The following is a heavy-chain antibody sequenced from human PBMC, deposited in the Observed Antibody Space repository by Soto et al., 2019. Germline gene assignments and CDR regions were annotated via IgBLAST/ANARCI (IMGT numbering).Heavy chain of an antibody. CDR3: ARRGPTVTTWNYYYYYGMDV. J-gene: IGHJ6*02. D-gene: IGHD4-17*01. CDR2: IYYSGST. V-gene: IGHV4-39*01. CDR1: GGSISSSSYY. Sequence: SETLSLTCTVSGGSISSSSYYWGWIRQPPGKGLEWIGSIYYSGSTYYNPSLKSRVTISVDTSKNQFSLKLSSVTAADTAVYYCARRGPTVTTWNYYYYYGMDVWGQGTTVTVSS.